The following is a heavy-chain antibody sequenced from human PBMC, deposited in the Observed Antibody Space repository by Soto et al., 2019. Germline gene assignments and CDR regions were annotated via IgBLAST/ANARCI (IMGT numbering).Heavy chain of an antibody. CDR2: IYYSGST. V-gene: IGHV4-59*01. CDR1: GGSISSYY. Sequence: SETLSLTCTVSGGSISSYYWSWIRQPPGKGLEWIGYIYYSGSTNYNPSLKSRVTISVDTSKNQFSLKLSTVTAADTAVYYCAREQFRLYGGKGWYFDLWGRGTLVTVSS. D-gene: IGHD4-17*01. J-gene: IGHJ2*01. CDR3: AREQFRLYGGKGWYFDL.